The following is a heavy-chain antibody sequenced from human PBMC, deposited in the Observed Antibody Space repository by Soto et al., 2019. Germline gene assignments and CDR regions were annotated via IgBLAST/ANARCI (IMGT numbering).Heavy chain of an antibody. CDR1: GFTFDDYG. D-gene: IGHD2-15*01. J-gene: IGHJ4*02. V-gene: IGHV3-20*01. CDR2: INWNGGST. Sequence: EVQLVESGGGVVRPGGSLRLSCAASGFTFDDYGMSWVRQAPGKGLEWVSGINWNGGSTGYADSVKGRFTISRDNAKNSLYLQMNSLRAEDTALYHCARRVCSGGSCSLYYFDYWGQGTLVTVSS. CDR3: ARRVCSGGSCSLYYFDY.